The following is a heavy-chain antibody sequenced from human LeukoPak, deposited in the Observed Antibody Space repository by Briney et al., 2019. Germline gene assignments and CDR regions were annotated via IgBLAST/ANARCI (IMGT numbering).Heavy chain of an antibody. Sequence: GESLKISCQGSGYTFANFWIAWVRQMPGKGLEWMGIIYPGDSDTRYSPSFQGQVAISADKSISTAYLQWSSLQASDTATYYHYVDVWGKGTTVTVSS. CDR1: GYTFANFW. V-gene: IGHV5-51*01. J-gene: IGHJ6*04. CDR3: YVDV. D-gene: IGHD3-10*01. CDR2: IYPGDSDT.